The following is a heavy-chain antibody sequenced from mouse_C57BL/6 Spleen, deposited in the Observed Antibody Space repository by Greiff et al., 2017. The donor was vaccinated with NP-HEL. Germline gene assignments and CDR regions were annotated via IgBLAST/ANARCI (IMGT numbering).Heavy chain of an antibody. CDR1: GYTFTSYW. CDR3: ARGHYGSRDYAMDY. V-gene: IGHV1-69*01. D-gene: IGHD1-1*01. CDR2: IDPSDSYT. Sequence: QVQLQPGAELVMPGASVKLSCKASGYTFTSYWMHWVKQRPGQGLEWIGEIDPSDSYTNYNQKFKGKSTLTVDKPSSTAYMQLRSLTSEDSAVYYFARGHYGSRDYAMDYRGQGTSVTVSS. J-gene: IGHJ4*01.